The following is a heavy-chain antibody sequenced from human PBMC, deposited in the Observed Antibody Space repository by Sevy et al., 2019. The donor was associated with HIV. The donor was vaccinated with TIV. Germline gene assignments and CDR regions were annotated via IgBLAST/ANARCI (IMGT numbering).Heavy chain of an antibody. D-gene: IGHD5-12*01. CDR3: ARYRDGYNYDY. CDR1: GFTFSTYD. V-gene: IGHV3-33*01. CDR2: IWYDGTNK. Sequence: GGSLRLSCAASGFTFSTYDMHWVLQAPGKGLEWVALIWYDGTNKYYADSVKGRFTISRDNSKNTLSLQMNSLRAEDTAVYYCARYRDGYNYDYWGQGTLVTVSS. J-gene: IGHJ4*02.